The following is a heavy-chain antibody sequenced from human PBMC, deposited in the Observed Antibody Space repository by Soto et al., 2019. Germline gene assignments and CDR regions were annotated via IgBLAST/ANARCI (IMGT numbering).Heavy chain of an antibody. CDR3: ARQEYCSSTSCYLGRFDP. V-gene: IGHV4-39*01. Sequence: SETLSLTCTVSGGSISSSSYYWGWIRQTPGKGLEWIGSIYYSGSTYYNPSLKSRVTISVDTSKNQFSLKLSSVTAADTAVYYCARQEYCSSTSCYLGRFDPWGQGTLVTVSS. J-gene: IGHJ5*02. CDR2: IYYSGST. CDR1: GGSISSSSYY. D-gene: IGHD2-2*01.